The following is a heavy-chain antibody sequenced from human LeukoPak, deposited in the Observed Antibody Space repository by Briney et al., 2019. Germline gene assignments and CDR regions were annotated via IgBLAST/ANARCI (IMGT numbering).Heavy chain of an antibody. CDR3: SRGGGIVGY. CDR2: IRYSEST. V-gene: IGHV4-31*03. CDR1: GGSISSGGYY. J-gene: IGHJ4*02. Sequence: SSQTLSLTCTVSGGSISSGGYYWSWIRQHPGKGLEWIGYIRYSESTYYNPSLKSRVSISVDPSENQFSLTLSSVTAADTAVYFCSRGGGIVGYWGQGTLVTVSS. D-gene: IGHD2-21*01.